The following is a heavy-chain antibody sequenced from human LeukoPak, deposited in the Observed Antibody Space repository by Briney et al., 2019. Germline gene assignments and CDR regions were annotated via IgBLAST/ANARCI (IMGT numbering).Heavy chain of an antibody. D-gene: IGHD2-2*01. V-gene: IGHV4-34*01. CDR1: GGSFSGYY. J-gene: IGHJ3*02. Sequence: SETLSLTCAVYGGSFSGYYWSWIRQPPGKGLEWIGEINHSGNTNYNPSLKSRVTISVDTSKNQFSLKLSSVTAADTAVYYCARGVVVPAATSGAFDIWGQGTMVTVSS. CDR2: INHSGNT. CDR3: ARGVVVPAATSGAFDI.